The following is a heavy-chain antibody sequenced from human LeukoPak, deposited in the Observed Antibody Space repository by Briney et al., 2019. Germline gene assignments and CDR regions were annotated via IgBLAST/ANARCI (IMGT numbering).Heavy chain of an antibody. V-gene: IGHV3-66*01. D-gene: IGHD4-23*01. CDR1: GFTVISNY. J-gene: IGHJ3*02. CDR2: IYSGGTT. Sequence: GGSLRLSCAASGFTVISNYMSWVRQAPGKGLEWVSGIYSGGTTYYADSVMGRFIISRDNSKNTLYLEMNSLRAEDTAIYYCAKRGADSGGNSALVAFDIWGQGTMVTVSS. CDR3: AKRGADSGGNSALVAFDI.